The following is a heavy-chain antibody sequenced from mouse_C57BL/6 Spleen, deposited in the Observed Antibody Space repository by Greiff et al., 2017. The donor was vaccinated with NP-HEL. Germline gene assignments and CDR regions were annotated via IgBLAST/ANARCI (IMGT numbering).Heavy chain of an antibody. CDR1: GFTFSDYY. D-gene: IGHD2-4*01. J-gene: IGHJ3*01. CDR2: INYDGSST. V-gene: IGHV5-16*01. CDR3: ARSYDYDRNWFAY. Sequence: EVNVVESEGGLVQPGSSMKLSCTASGFTFSDYYMAWVRQVPEKGLEWVANINYDGSSTYYLDSLKSRFIISRDNAKNILYLQMSSLKSEDTATYYCARSYDYDRNWFAYWGQGTLVTVSA.